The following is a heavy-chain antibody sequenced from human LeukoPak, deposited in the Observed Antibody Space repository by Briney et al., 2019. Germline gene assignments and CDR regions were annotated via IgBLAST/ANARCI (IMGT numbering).Heavy chain of an antibody. V-gene: IGHV3-53*01. CDR3: ATPRGIWGVSLDH. CDR1: GFIVSSKY. J-gene: IGHJ4*02. D-gene: IGHD3-10*01. CDR2: IYSDGTS. Sequence: GGSLRLSCAASGFIVSSKYMSWVRQAPGKGLEWVSIIYSDGTSYYADSVKGRFTISRDNSRNTLYLEMNSLRPEDTAVYYCATPRGIWGVSLDHWGQGTLVTVSS.